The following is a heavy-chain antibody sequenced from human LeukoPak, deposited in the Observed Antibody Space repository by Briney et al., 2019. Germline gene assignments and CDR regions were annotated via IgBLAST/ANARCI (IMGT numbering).Heavy chain of an antibody. CDR3: ARGGLGSWTFDS. CDR2: ISGSGSTM. V-gene: IGHV3-48*04. Sequence: TGGSLRLSCAASGFIFSSYSVNWVRQAPGKGLEWVSYISGSGSTMYYADSVKGRFTISRDNAEYSLHLQLHSLGGEDTAVYYCARGGLGSWTFDSWGQGTLVTVSS. J-gene: IGHJ4*02. D-gene: IGHD1-26*01. CDR1: GFIFSSYS.